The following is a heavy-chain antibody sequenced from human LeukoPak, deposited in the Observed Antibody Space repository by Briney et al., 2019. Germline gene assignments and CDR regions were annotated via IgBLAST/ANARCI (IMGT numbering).Heavy chain of an antibody. J-gene: IGHJ4*02. CDR1: GFTFGSYG. CDR3: AKDGSAFSSNWHGFDY. V-gene: IGHV3-33*06. D-gene: IGHD6-13*01. Sequence: PGRSLRLSCAASGFTFGSYGMHWVRQAPGKGLEWVAVIWYDGSNKYYADSVKGRFTISRDNSKNTLFLQMNSLRPEDTTIYYCAKDGSAFSSNWHGFDYWGQGTLVTVSS. CDR2: IWYDGSNK.